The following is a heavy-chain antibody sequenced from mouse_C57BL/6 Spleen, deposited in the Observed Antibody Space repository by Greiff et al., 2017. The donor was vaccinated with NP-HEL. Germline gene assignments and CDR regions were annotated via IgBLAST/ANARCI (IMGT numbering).Heavy chain of an antibody. D-gene: IGHD2-13*01. CDR3: ATRGVGDYEAMDY. CDR1: GYTFTDYN. J-gene: IGHJ4*01. CDR2: INPNNGGT. V-gene: IGHV1-18*01. Sequence: EVQLQQSGPELVKPGASVKIPCKASGYTFTDYNMDWVKQSHGKSLEWIGDINPNNGGTIYNQKFKGKATLTVDMSSSTAYMELGRLTSEDTAVYYCATRGVGDYEAMDYWGQGTSVTVSS.